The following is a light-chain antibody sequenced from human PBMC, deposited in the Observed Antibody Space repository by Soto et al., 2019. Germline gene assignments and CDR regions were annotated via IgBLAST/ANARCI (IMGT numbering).Light chain of an antibody. CDR1: TSDVGDYNY. V-gene: IGLV2-8*01. CDR2: EVS. Sequence: QSALTQPPSASGSPGQSVTISCTGTTSDVGDYNYVSWYQRHPGKAPKLMIYEVSKRPSGVPDRFSGSKSGYTASLTISGLQAEDEADYYCSSYAGSNNFVVFGGGTKLTV. CDR3: SSYAGSNNFVV. J-gene: IGLJ2*01.